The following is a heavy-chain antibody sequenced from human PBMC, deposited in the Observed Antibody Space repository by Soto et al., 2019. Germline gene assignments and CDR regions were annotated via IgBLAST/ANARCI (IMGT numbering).Heavy chain of an antibody. CDR2: ISYDGSNK. J-gene: IGHJ6*02. V-gene: IGHV3-30-3*01. CDR3: ARESASIAAQEDYYYYGMDV. CDR1: GFTFSSYA. Sequence: GGSLRLSCAASGFTFSSYAMHWVRQAPGKGLEWVAVISYDGSNKYYADSVKGRFTISRDNSKNTLYLQMNSLRAEDTAVYYCARESASIAAQEDYYYYGMDVWGQGTTVTVSS. D-gene: IGHD6-13*01.